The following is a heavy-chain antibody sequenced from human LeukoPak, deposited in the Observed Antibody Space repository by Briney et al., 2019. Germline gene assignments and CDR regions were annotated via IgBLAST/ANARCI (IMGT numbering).Heavy chain of an antibody. V-gene: IGHV4-39*01. CDR2: IYYSGNT. D-gene: IGHD6-13*01. J-gene: IGHJ4*02. Sequence: SETLSLTCTVSGGSISSSSYYWGWIRQPPGKGLEWIGSIYYSGNTYYNPSLKSRVTISVDTSKNQFSLKLSSVTAADTAVYYCARRLIAAAGNDYWGQGTLVTVSS. CDR1: GGSISSSSYY. CDR3: ARRLIAAAGNDY.